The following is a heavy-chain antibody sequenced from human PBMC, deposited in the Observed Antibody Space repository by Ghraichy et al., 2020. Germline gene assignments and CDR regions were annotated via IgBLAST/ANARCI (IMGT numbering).Heavy chain of an antibody. D-gene: IGHD2-15*01. CDR1: GGSIGHYY. CDR2: MYYSGNS. V-gene: IGHV4-59*01. CDR3: ARGVGYCSGDSCLKYYFDW. J-gene: IGHJ4*02. Sequence: SQTLSLTCTVSGGSIGHYYRSWLRQPPGKGLEWIGYMYYSGNSHYKPSLKTRVTISIDTSKNQFSLKLRSVTAADTAVYYCARGVGYCSGDSCLKYYFDWWGQGTLVSVSS.